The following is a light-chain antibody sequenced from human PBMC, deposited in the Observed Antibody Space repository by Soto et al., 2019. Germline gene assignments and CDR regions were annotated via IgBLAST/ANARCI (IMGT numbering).Light chain of an antibody. Sequence: DIQINQSPSSLYTNLGDRITLTCRANQGIKNVLGWYQLKPGKAPKRLIYAASILQSGVSSRFCGSGSGTEFTFTISCLHPEDFATYYCLQHNSYPRTFGQGTKVDIK. CDR3: LQHNSYPRT. CDR2: AAS. V-gene: IGKV1-17*01. CDR1: QGIKNV. J-gene: IGKJ1*01.